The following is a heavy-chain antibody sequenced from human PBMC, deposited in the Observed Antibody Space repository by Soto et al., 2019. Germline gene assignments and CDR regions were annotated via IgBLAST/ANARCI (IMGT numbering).Heavy chain of an antibody. D-gene: IGHD6-19*01. Sequence: GGSLRLSCAASGFTFSSYWMHWVRQAPGKGLVWVSRINSDGSSTSYADSVKGRFTISRDNAKNTLYLQMNSLRAEDTAVYYCARVPGVAVAPPFFDYWGQGTLVTVSS. CDR2: INSDGSST. CDR3: ARVPGVAVAPPFFDY. CDR1: GFTFSSYW. J-gene: IGHJ4*02. V-gene: IGHV3-74*01.